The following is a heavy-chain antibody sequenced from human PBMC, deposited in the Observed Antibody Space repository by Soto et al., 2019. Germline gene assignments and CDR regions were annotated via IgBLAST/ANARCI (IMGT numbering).Heavy chain of an antibody. CDR3: AREFGGSRVFDY. D-gene: IGHD1-26*01. Sequence: QLQLVQSGTEVNKPGASVKVSCKTSGYSFTSYFIHWVRQAPGQGLEWMGIINPNADTTNYAQKFQGRVTVTRDTSTSTVYMEFRSLRSEDTAVYFCAREFGGSRVFDYWGQGTLVTVSS. CDR2: INPNADTT. J-gene: IGHJ4*02. CDR1: GYSFTSYF. V-gene: IGHV1-46*01.